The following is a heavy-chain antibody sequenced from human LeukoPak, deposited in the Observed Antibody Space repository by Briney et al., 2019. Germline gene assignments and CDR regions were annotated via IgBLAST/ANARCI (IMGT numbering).Heavy chain of an antibody. J-gene: IGHJ4*02. Sequence: GGSLRLSCAASGFTFSSYAMSWVRQAPGKGLEWVSAISGTGASTYYADSVKGRFTISRDNSKNTLFLQMNSLIAADTAVYYCARTLSSRWTFDYWGQGTLVTVSS. V-gene: IGHV3-23*01. CDR3: ARTLSSRWTFDY. CDR2: ISGTGAST. D-gene: IGHD6-13*01. CDR1: GFTFSSYA.